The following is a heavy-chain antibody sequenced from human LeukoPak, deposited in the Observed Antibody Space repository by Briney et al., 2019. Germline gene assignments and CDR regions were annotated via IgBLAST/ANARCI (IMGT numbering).Heavy chain of an antibody. CDR1: GASIRSYQ. V-gene: IGHV4-59*01. Sequence: SETLSLPCTVSGASIRSYQWSWIPQPPGKGLECIGNIYYSGSTNYNPSLKSRVTISVDTAKNQFSLKLSPVTAADTAVYYCARSLVAVAGRGYNWFAPWGQGTLVTVSS. CDR3: ARSLVAVAGRGYNWFAP. D-gene: IGHD6-19*01. J-gene: IGHJ5*02. CDR2: IYYSGST.